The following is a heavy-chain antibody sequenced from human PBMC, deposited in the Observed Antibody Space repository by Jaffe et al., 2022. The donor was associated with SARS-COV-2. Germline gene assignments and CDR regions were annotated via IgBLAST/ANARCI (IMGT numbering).Heavy chain of an antibody. CDR1: GFTFSNHW. V-gene: IGHV3-7*01. D-gene: IGHD3-16*01. Sequence: EVQLLESGGGLVQPGGSLRLSCAASGFTFSNHWMTWVRQAPGKGLECVASIKPDGNEKYVDSVKGRFTISRDSAKNSLYLQMNSLRVEDTAVYYCARGGALEYWGQGTLVTVSS. CDR2: IKPDGNEK. CDR3: ARGGALEY. J-gene: IGHJ4*02.